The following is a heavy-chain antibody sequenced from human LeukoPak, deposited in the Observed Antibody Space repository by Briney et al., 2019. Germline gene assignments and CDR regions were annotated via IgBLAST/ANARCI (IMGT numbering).Heavy chain of an antibody. CDR1: GSPFNNYW. CDR2: INQDGNEK. Sequence: PGGSLRLSCAASGSPFNNYWMTWVGQAPGKGLEWVANINQDGNEKYYVDSVKGRFTISRDNAKNSLYLEMNSLRVEDTAVYYCARGAWYYMDVWVKGTTVTVSS. J-gene: IGHJ6*03. CDR3: ARGAWYYMDV. V-gene: IGHV3-7*01.